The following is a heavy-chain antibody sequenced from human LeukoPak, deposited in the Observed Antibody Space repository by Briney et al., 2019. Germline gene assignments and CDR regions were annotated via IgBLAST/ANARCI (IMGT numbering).Heavy chain of an antibody. CDR2: ISGDGSSI. CDR1: GFTFSNYY. CDR3: AKDLSPAGTGWFDP. V-gene: IGHV3-74*01. J-gene: IGHJ5*02. Sequence: GGSLRLSCVASGFTFSNYYMHWVRQVPGKGPVWVSHISGDGSSILYADSVKGRFTISRDNAKNSLYLQMNSLRAEDTALYYCAKDLSPAGTGWFDPWGQGTLVTVSS. D-gene: IGHD6-19*01.